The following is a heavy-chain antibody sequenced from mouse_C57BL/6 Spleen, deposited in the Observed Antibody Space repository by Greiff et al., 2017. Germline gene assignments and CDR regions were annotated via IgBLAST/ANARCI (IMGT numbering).Heavy chain of an antibody. CDR3: VRPSNWGYFDV. CDR1: GFTFSNYW. Sequence: EVQLQESGGGLVQPGGSMKLSCVASGFTFSNYWLNWVRQSPEQGLEWVAQIRLKSDNYATHYAESVKGRFTISRDDSKSSVYLQMNNLRAEDTGIYYCVRPSNWGYFDVWGTGTTVTVSS. J-gene: IGHJ1*03. D-gene: IGHD4-1*01. CDR2: IRLKSDNYAT. V-gene: IGHV6-3*01.